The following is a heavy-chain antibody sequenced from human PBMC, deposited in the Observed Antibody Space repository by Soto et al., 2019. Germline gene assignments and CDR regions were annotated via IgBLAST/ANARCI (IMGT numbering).Heavy chain of an antibody. J-gene: IGHJ5*02. CDR2: INHSGST. CDR3: ARGGYCSSTSCQLAHWFDP. V-gene: IGHV4-34*01. D-gene: IGHD2-2*01. CDR1: GGSFSGYY. Sequence: SETLSLTCAVYGGSFSGYYWSWIRQPPGEGLEWIGEINHSGSTNYNPSLKSRVTISVDTSKNQFSLKLSSVTAADTAVYYCARGGYCSSTSCQLAHWFDPWGQGTLVTVSS.